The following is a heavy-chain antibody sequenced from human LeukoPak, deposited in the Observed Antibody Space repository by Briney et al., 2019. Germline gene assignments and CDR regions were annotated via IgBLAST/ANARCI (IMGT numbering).Heavy chain of an antibody. CDR3: AGTYGDYAPYYYYGMDV. CDR1: GGSISSYY. J-gene: IGHJ6*02. Sequence: SETLSLTCTVSGGSISSYYWSWIRQPPGKGLEWIGYIYYSGSTNYNPSLKSRVTISVDTSKNQFSLKLSSVTAADTAVYYCAGTYGDYAPYYYYGMDVWGQGTTVTVSS. CDR2: IYYSGST. V-gene: IGHV4-59*01. D-gene: IGHD4-17*01.